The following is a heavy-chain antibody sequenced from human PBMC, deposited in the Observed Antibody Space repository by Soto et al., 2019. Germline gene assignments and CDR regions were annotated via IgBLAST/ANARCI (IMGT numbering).Heavy chain of an antibody. CDR3: ARVPAPYYDFWSGYFSYFDY. Sequence: GGSLRLSCAASGFTFSSYSMNWVRQAPGKGLEWVSYISSCSSTIYYADSVKGRFTISRDNAKNSLYLQMNSLRAEDTAVYYCARVPAPYYDFWSGYFSYFDYWGQGTLVTVSS. CDR1: GFTFSSYS. CDR2: ISSCSSTI. J-gene: IGHJ4*02. V-gene: IGHV3-48*01. D-gene: IGHD3-3*01.